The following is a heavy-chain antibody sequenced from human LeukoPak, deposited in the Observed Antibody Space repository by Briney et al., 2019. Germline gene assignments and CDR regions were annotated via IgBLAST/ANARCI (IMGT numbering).Heavy chain of an antibody. V-gene: IGHV4-34*01. D-gene: IGHD6-13*01. CDR2: INHSGST. J-gene: IGHJ4*02. CDR1: GGSFSGYY. Sequence: KTSETLSLTCAVYGGSFSGYYWSWIRQPPGKGLEWIGEINHSGSTNYNPSLKSRVTISVDTSKNQFSLKLSSVTAADTAVYYCARVQSKWYSSSWTKLYYFDYWGQGTLVTVSS. CDR3: ARVQSKWYSSSWTKLYYFDY.